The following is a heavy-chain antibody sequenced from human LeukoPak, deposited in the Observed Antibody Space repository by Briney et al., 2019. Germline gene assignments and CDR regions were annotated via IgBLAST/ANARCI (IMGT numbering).Heavy chain of an antibody. Sequence: GGSLRLSCTASGFTFGDYAMSWFRQAPGKGLEWVGFIRSKAYGGTTEYAASVKGRFTISRDDSKSIAYLQMNSLKTEDTAVYYCTRGGDIVVVVAALFDYWGQGTLVTVSS. CDR3: TRGGDIVVVVAALFDY. CDR1: GFTFGDYA. D-gene: IGHD2-15*01. V-gene: IGHV3-49*03. J-gene: IGHJ4*02. CDR2: IRSKAYGGTT.